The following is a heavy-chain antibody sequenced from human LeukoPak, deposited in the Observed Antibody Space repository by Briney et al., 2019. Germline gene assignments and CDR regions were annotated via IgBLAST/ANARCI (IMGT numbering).Heavy chain of an antibody. D-gene: IGHD5-18*01. CDR3: ARDHTGYSYGSWFDP. Sequence: PGGSLRLSCAASGFTFSSYSMTWVRQAPGKGLEWVSSISSSSSYIYYADSVKGRFTISRDNAKNSLYLQMNSLRAEDTAVYYCARDHTGYSYGSWFDPWGQGTLVTVSS. CDR2: ISSSSSYI. V-gene: IGHV3-21*01. J-gene: IGHJ5*02. CDR1: GFTFSSYS.